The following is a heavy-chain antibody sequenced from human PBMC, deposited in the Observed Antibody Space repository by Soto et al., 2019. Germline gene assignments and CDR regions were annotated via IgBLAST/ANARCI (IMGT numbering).Heavy chain of an antibody. CDR2: IYYSGST. CDR3: ARASSGYSSSWYYYYYMDV. Sequence: SETLSLTCTVSGGSISSYYWSWIRQPPGKGLEWIGYIYYSGSTNYNPSLKSRVTISVDTSKNQFSLKLSSVTAADTAVYYCARASSGYSSSWYYYYYMDVWGKGTTVTVSS. CDR1: GGSISSYY. J-gene: IGHJ6*03. D-gene: IGHD6-13*01. V-gene: IGHV4-59*01.